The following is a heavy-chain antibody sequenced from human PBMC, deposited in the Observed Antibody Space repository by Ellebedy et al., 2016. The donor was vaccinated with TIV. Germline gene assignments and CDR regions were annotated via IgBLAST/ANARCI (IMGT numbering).Heavy chain of an antibody. CDR2: ISYNGSNQ. V-gene: IGHV3-30-3*02. CDR1: GFTFSNYA. Sequence: GESLKISCAASGFTFSNYALHWVRQAPGKGLEWMAVISYNGSNQFYADSVKGRFTISRDHSKNMLYLQMNNLITEDTALYYCAKLGVVIRGDYWGQGTLVTVSS. D-gene: IGHD3-10*01. CDR3: AKLGVVIRGDY. J-gene: IGHJ1*01.